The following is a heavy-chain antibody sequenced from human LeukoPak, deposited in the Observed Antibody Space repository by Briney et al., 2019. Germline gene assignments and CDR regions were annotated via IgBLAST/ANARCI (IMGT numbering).Heavy chain of an antibody. D-gene: IGHD3-9*01. J-gene: IGHJ4*02. V-gene: IGHV1-2*04. CDR1: GYTFTGYY. CDR3: ARVLQYFDWPDY. CDR2: INPNSGGT. Sequence: ASVKVSCTASGYTFTGYYMHWVRQAPGQGLEWMGWINPNSGGTNYAQKFQGWVTMTRDTSISAAYMELSRLKPDDTAVYYCARVLQYFDWPDYWGQGTLVTVSS.